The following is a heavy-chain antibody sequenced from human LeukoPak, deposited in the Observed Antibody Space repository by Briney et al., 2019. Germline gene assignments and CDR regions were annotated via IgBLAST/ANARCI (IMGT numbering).Heavy chain of an antibody. J-gene: IGHJ4*02. D-gene: IGHD2-2*01. CDR3: TKDRYCSSSRCPLDY. CDR2: ISWNSGIV. Sequence: SLRLSRATSGFTFDEYAMHWVRQAPGKGLEWVSSISWNSGIVGYADSVKGRFTISRDNAKNFLYLQMNSLRAEDTALYYCTKDRYCSSSRCPLDYWGQGTLVTVSS. V-gene: IGHV3-9*01. CDR1: GFTFDEYA.